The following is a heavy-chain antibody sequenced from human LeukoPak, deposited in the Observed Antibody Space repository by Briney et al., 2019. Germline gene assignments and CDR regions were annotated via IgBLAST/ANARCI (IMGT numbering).Heavy chain of an antibody. CDR1: GYAFTSYY. Sequence: ASVKDSCKASGYAFTSYYIHWVGQAPGQGLEWMGIINPSGGSTSYAQKFQGRVTMTRDTSTSTVYMELSSLRSEDTAVYYCARVTWPNWFDPWGQGTLVTVSS. J-gene: IGHJ5*02. V-gene: IGHV1-46*01. CDR3: ARVTWPNWFDP. CDR2: INPSGGST.